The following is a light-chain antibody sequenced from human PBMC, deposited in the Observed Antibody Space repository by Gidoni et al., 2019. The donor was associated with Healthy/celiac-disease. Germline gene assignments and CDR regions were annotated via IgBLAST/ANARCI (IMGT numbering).Light chain of an antibody. J-gene: IGLJ3*02. V-gene: IGLV1-40*01. CDR1: SSNIGAGYD. Sequence: QSVLTQPPSASGAPAQRVTISCTGSSSNIGAGYDVHWYQQLPGTAPKLLIYGNSNRPSGVPDRFSGSKSGTSASLAITGLQAEDEADYYCQSYDSSLSGVFGGGTELTVL. CDR3: QSYDSSLSGV. CDR2: GNS.